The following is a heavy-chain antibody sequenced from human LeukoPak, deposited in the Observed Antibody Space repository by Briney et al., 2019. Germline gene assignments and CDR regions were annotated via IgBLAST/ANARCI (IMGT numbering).Heavy chain of an antibody. V-gene: IGHV4-31*03. CDR1: GGSISSGAYY. D-gene: IGHD5-24*01. Sequence: SETLSLTCTVSGGSISSGAYYWSWIRQHPGKGLEWIGYFYYSGSTYYNPSLKSRVTISVDTSKNQFTLDLSSVTAADTAVYYCARDLGDGYLANDYWGQGTLVTVSS. J-gene: IGHJ4*02. CDR3: ARDLGDGYLANDY. CDR2: FYYSGST.